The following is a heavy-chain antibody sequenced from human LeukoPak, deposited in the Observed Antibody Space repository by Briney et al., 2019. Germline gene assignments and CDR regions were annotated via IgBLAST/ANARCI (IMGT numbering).Heavy chain of an antibody. Sequence: ASVKVSCKAAGYTFTSYDINWVRQATGQGLEWKGWMNPNSGDTDYAQKFQGRVTMTRNTSISTAYMELSSLRSEDTAMYYCARGSRTFDFWGQGTLLTVSS. CDR2: MNPNSGDT. J-gene: IGHJ4*02. V-gene: IGHV1-8*01. CDR1: GYTFTSYD. CDR3: ARGSRTFDF. D-gene: IGHD1-1*01.